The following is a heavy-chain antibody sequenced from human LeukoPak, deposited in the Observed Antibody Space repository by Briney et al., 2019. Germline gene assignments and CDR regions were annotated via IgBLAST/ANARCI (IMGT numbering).Heavy chain of an antibody. CDR2: IIPIFATT. CDR3: ARRGVAGYSYGYDLDY. Sequence: ASVKVSCKTSGGTFSSFAIAWVRQAPGQGLEWMAGIIPIFATTNYAQAFQGRVSLTADESTSTVYMELSSLRSDDTAVYYCARRGVAGYSYGYDLDYWGQGTLVTVSS. CDR1: GGTFSSFA. J-gene: IGHJ4*02. V-gene: IGHV1-69*13. D-gene: IGHD5-18*01.